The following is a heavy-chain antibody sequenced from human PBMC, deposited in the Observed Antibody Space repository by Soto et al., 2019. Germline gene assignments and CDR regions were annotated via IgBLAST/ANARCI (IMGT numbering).Heavy chain of an antibody. CDR3: ARDGRDCSGGSCYVH. J-gene: IGHJ4*02. CDR1: GYSISSSNW. Sequence: PSETLSLTCAVSGYSISSSNWWGWIRQPPGKGLEWIGYIYYSGSTNYNPSLKSRVTISVDTSKNQFSLKLSSVTAADTAVYYCARDGRDCSGGSCYVHWGQGTLVTVSS. V-gene: IGHV4-28*03. CDR2: IYYSGST. D-gene: IGHD2-15*01.